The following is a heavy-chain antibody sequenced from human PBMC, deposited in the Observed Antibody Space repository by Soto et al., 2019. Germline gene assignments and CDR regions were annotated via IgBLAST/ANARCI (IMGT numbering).Heavy chain of an antibody. J-gene: IGHJ4*02. Sequence: GGSLRLSCAASGFTFTSYAMCWVRQAPGKGLEWVSSISVSGDRTFYADSVKGRFTISRDNSRNTLHLQMNSLRAEDTAVYYCAKARDSISRNKPLDSWGQGTLVTVSS. D-gene: IGHD3-22*01. V-gene: IGHV3-23*01. CDR1: GFTFTSYA. CDR3: AKARDSISRNKPLDS. CDR2: ISVSGDRT.